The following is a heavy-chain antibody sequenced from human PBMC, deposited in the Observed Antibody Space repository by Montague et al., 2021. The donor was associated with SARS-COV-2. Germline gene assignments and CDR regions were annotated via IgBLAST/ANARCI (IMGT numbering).Heavy chain of an antibody. CDR2: ITGSGRDT. J-gene: IGHJ4*02. Sequence: SLRLSCAASGFIFSNYAMSWVRQAPGKGLEWVSVITGSGRDTYYADSVKGRFAISRDNFKNTRYLQINNLRAEDAATYYCAKGVILSGWRSYFDYWGQGTLVAVSS. D-gene: IGHD6-19*01. V-gene: IGHV3-23*01. CDR3: AKGVILSGWRSYFDY. CDR1: GFIFSNYA.